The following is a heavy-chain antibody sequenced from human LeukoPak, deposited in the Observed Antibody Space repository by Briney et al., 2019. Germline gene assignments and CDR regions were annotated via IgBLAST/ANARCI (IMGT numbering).Heavy chain of an antibody. J-gene: IGHJ4*02. V-gene: IGHV3-66*01. CDR2: IYSGGST. CDR1: GITFSSYA. Sequence: GGSLRLSCAAPGITFSSYAMTWVRQAPGKGLEWVSVIYSGGSTYYADSVKGRFTISRDSSKSTLYLQMNSLRAEDTAVYYCARGPGSGSYSKGYFDYWGQGTLVTVSS. D-gene: IGHD3-10*01. CDR3: ARGPGSGSYSKGYFDY.